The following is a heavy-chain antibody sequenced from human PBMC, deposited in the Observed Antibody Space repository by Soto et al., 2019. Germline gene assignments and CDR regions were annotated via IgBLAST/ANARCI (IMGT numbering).Heavy chain of an antibody. CDR1: GYTFTGYY. J-gene: IGHJ6*02. V-gene: IGHV1-2*04. Sequence: SCKASGYTFTGYYMHWVRQAPGQGLEWMGWINPNSGGTNYAQKFQGWVTMTRDTSISTAYMELSRLRSDDTAVYYCARALSSYYYGSGSHIAYYYYGMDVWGQGTTVTVSS. D-gene: IGHD3-10*01. CDR3: ARALSSYYYGSGSHIAYYYYGMDV. CDR2: INPNSGGT.